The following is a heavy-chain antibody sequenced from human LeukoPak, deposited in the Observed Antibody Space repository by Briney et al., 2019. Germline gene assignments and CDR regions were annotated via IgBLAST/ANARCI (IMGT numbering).Heavy chain of an antibody. CDR3: ARDLGVYPMFDP. CDR1: DGCICSYY. CDR2: IYYSGST. Sequence: SETLYLTCTVSDGCICSYYWSWIQQPPGKGLEWIGYIYYSGSTNYNPSLKSRVTISVDTSKNQFSLKLSSVTAADTAVYYCARDLGVYPMFDPWGQGTLVTVSS. D-gene: IGHD6-13*01. V-gene: IGHV4-59*01. J-gene: IGHJ5*02.